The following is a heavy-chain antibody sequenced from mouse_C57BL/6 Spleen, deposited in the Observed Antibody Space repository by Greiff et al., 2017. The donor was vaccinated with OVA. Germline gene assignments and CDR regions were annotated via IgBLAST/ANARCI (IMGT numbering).Heavy chain of an antibody. CDR3: TPITTVVARRYFDV. CDR2: LDPENGDT. D-gene: IGHD1-1*01. Sequence: EVQLQQSGAELVRPGASVKLSCTASGFNIKDDYMHWVKQRPEQGLEWIGWLDPENGDTEYASKLQGKATITADTSSNTAYLQRSSLTSEDTAVYYCTPITTVVARRYFDVWGTGTTVTVSA. V-gene: IGHV14-4*01. J-gene: IGHJ1*03. CDR1: GFNIKDDY.